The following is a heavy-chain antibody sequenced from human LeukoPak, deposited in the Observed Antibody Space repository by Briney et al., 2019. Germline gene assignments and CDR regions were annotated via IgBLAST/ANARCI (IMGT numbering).Heavy chain of an antibody. V-gene: IGHV4-31*03. CDR1: GGSISSGGYY. J-gene: IGHJ3*02. Sequence: PSQTLSLTCTVSGGSISSGGYYWSWIRQHPGKGLEWIGYIYYSGSTYYNPSLKSRVTISVDTSKNQFSLRLSSVTAADTAVYYCARGVTDYAGPLDAFDIWGQGTMVTVSS. D-gene: IGHD4-17*01. CDR3: ARGVTDYAGPLDAFDI. CDR2: IYYSGST.